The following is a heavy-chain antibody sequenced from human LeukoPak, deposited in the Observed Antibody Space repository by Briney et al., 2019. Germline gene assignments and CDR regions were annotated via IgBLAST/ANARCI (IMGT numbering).Heavy chain of an antibody. V-gene: IGHV1-8*01. Sequence: ASVKVSCKASGYTFTSYDINWVRQATGQGLEWMGWMNPNSGNTGYAQKFQGRVTMTRNTSISTAYMELSSLRSEDTAVYYCARSPTNRYGGNSELDYWGQGTLVTVSS. D-gene: IGHD4-23*01. CDR1: GYTFTSYD. CDR3: ARSPTNRYGGNSELDY. J-gene: IGHJ4*02. CDR2: MNPNSGNT.